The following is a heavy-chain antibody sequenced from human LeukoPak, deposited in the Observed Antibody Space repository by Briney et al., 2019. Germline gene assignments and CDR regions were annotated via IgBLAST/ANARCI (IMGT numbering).Heavy chain of an antibody. CDR2: INPSGDNT. CDR1: GYTFTSYY. V-gene: IGHV1-46*01. D-gene: IGHD3-22*01. J-gene: IGHJ4*02. Sequence: ASVKVSCKASGYTFTSYYMHWVRQPPGQGLEGMGIINPSGDNTIYAQKFQGRVTMTEDTSTDTAYMELSSLRSEDTGVYYCATSPRDNSGYYYYYFDYWGQGTLVTVSS. CDR3: ATSPRDNSGYYYYYFDY.